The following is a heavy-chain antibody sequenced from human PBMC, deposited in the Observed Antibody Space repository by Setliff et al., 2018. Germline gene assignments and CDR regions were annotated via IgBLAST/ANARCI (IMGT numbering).Heavy chain of an antibody. J-gene: IGHJ6*03. V-gene: IGHV1-2*02. D-gene: IGHD3-3*01. Sequence: ASVKVSCKASGYTFGAHYIHWVRQAPGQGFAWMGWINPNSGDTNYAENFQGRVTMTRDTSINTVYMDLSGLTSDDTAIYYCARDGSSVIRFLEWSHKDYYYMDVWGKGTTVTVSS. CDR3: ARDGSSVIRFLEWSHKDYYYMDV. CDR2: INPNSGDT. CDR1: GYTFGAHY.